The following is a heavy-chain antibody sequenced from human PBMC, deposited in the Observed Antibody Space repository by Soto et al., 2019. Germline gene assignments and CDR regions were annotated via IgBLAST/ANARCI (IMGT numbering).Heavy chain of an antibody. D-gene: IGHD6-6*01. V-gene: IGHV2-5*01. J-gene: IGHJ3*02. CDR2: IYWSGDE. CDR3: ARGLATLPVFAFDI. CDR1: GFSLSTSGVG. Sequence: SGPTLVNPTQTITLTCSFSGFSLSTSGVGVGWIRQSPGKALEWLALIYWSGDEHYRPSLKSRLSIIKDTSKNHVVLTMTDMDPVDTATYYCARGLATLPVFAFDIWGQGTMVTVSS.